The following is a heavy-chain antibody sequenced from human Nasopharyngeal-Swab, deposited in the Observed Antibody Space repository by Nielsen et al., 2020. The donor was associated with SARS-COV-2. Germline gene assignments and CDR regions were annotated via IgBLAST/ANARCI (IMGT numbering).Heavy chain of an antibody. CDR1: GFTFSSYS. J-gene: IGHJ4*02. Sequence: GESLKIYCAASGFTFSSYSMNWVRQAPGKGLEWVSSISSSSSYIYYADSVKGRFTISRDNAKNSLYLQMNSLRAEDTAVYYCASGSGSPKGAGYWGQGTLVAVSS. CDR3: ASGSGSPKGAGY. CDR2: ISSSSSYI. V-gene: IGHV3-21*01. D-gene: IGHD1-26*01.